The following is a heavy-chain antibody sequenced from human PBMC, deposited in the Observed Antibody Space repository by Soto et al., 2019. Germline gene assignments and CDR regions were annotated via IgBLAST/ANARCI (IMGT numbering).Heavy chain of an antibody. CDR1: GGTFSSYA. CDR3: ARGDSTDCSNGVCSFFYNHDMDV. V-gene: IGHV1-69*05. J-gene: IGHJ6*02. CDR2: IIPIFGTA. Sequence: SVKVSCKASGGTFSSYAISWVRQAPGQGLEWMGGIIPIFGTANYAQKFQGWVTMTTDTSISTASMELTRLTSDDTAIYYCARGDSTDCSNGVCSFFYNHDMDVWGQGTTVTVSS. D-gene: IGHD2-8*01.